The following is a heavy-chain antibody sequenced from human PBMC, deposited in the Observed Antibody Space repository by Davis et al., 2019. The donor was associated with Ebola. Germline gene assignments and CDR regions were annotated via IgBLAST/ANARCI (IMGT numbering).Heavy chain of an antibody. V-gene: IGHV3-21*01. CDR3: ARDSGSGHYDFWSGSDY. CDR1: GFTFSSYS. J-gene: IGHJ4*02. D-gene: IGHD3-3*01. Sequence: PGGSLRLSCAASGFTFSSYSMNWVRQAPGKGLEWVSSISSSSSYIYYADSVKGRFTISRDNAKNSLYLQMNSLRAEDTAVYYCARDSGSGHYDFWSGSDYWGQGTLVTVSS. CDR2: ISSSSSYI.